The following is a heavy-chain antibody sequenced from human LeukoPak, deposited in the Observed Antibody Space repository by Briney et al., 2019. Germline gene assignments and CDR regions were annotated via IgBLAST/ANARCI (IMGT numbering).Heavy chain of an antibody. CDR2: IKQDGSKK. D-gene: IGHD5-24*01. CDR1: GFTFSTYA. V-gene: IGHV3-7*04. Sequence: GGSLRLSCAASGFTFSTYAMSWVRQAPGKGLEWVANIKQDGSKKSYVDSVKGRFTISRDNAKNSLYLQMNSLRAEDTAIYYCTRVGYIDEGIDYWGQGTLVTVSS. J-gene: IGHJ4*02. CDR3: TRVGYIDEGIDY.